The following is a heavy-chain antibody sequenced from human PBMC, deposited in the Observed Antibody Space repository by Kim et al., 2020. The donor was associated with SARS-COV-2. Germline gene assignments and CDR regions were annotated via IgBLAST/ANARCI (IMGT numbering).Heavy chain of an antibody. CDR2: ISYDGSNK. Sequence: GGSLRLSCAASGFTFSSYGMHWVHQAPGKGLEWVAVISYDGSNKYYADSVKGRFTISRDNSKNTLYLQMNSLRAEDTAVYYCAKDAKLSSSSYGMDVWGQGTTVTVSS. V-gene: IGHV3-30*18. D-gene: IGHD6-6*01. CDR3: AKDAKLSSSSYGMDV. CDR1: GFTFSSYG. J-gene: IGHJ6*02.